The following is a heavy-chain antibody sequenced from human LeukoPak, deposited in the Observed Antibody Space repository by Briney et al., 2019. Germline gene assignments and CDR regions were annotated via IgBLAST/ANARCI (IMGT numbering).Heavy chain of an antibody. D-gene: IGHD1-26*01. CDR1: GFTFSDYY. CDR3: ATTGSGSYYDY. V-gene: IGHV3-11*04. Sequence: SGGSLRLSCAASGFTFSDYYMSWIRQAPGKGLEWVSYISSSGSTIYYADSVKGRFTISRDNAKNTLFLQMNSLRAEDTAVYYCATTGSGSYYDYWGQGTLVTVSS. CDR2: ISSSGSTI. J-gene: IGHJ4*02.